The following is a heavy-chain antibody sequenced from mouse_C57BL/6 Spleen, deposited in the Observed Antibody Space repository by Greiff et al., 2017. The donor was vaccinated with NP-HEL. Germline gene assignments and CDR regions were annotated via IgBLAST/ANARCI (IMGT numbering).Heavy chain of an antibody. V-gene: IGHV1-22*01. D-gene: IGHD1-1*01. CDR1: GYTFTDYN. Sequence: VQLQQSGPELVKPGASVKMSCKASGYTFTDYNMHWVKQSPGKSLEWIGYINPNNGGTNYNQKFKGKATLTVNKSSSTAYMLLRSLTSEDSAVYYCARESYGSSCYFDVWGTGTTVTVSS. J-gene: IGHJ1*03. CDR3: ARESYGSSCYFDV. CDR2: INPNNGGT.